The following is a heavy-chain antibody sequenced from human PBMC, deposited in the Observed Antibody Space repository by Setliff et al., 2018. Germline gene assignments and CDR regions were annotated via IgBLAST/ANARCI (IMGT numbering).Heavy chain of an antibody. CDR2: IHASGSP. V-gene: IGHV4-61*02. CDR1: GGSITSGSFY. CDR3: ARERYFDWFFED. J-gene: IGHJ4*01. Sequence: SETLSLTCTVSGGSITSGSFYWSWIRQPAGKKLEWIGRIHASGSPDYNPSFKSRVTILRDTSTNQFSLKLGSVTAADTAVYYCARERYFDWFFEDWGHGTLVTSPQ. D-gene: IGHD3-9*01.